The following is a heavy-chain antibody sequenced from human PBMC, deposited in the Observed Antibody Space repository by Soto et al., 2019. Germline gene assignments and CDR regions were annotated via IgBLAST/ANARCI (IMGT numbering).Heavy chain of an antibody. V-gene: IGHV3-64*01. CDR1: GFTFSSYA. D-gene: IGHD3-22*01. CDR2: ISSNGGST. Sequence: EVQLVESGGGLVQPGGSLRLSCAASGFTFSSYAIHWVRQAPGKGLEYVSAISSNGGSTYYANSVKGRFTISRDNSKNTLYLQMGSLRAEDMAVYYCARGRGPPYYYDSSGYQDYWGQGTLVTVSS. CDR3: ARGRGPPYYYDSSGYQDY. J-gene: IGHJ4*02.